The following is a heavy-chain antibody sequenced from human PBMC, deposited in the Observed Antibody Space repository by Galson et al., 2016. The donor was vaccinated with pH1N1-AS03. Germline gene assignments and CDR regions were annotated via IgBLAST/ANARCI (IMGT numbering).Heavy chain of an antibody. Sequence: PALVKPTQTLTLTCTFSGFSLTTSGVGVAWIRQPPGKALEWLALLYWVDDQRYSSSLKSRLTITKDTSKNQVVLTLTNMDPVDTATYYCAHSVITTVREPSYYFESWGQGTLVTVSS. CDR3: AHSVITTVREPSYYFES. J-gene: IGHJ4*02. CDR1: GFSLTTSGVG. V-gene: IGHV2-5*02. CDR2: LYWVDDQ. D-gene: IGHD3-10*01.